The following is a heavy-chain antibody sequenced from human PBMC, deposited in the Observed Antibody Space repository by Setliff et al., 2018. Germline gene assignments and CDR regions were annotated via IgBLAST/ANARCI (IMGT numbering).Heavy chain of an antibody. CDR1: GYTFTSYG. CDR2: ISTYTANT. J-gene: IGHJ4*02. CDR3: ASAEVVVAP. D-gene: IGHD2-15*01. V-gene: IGHV1-18*01. Sequence: GASVKVSCKASGYTFTSYGVSWVRQAPGQGLEWMGWISTYTANTKYAQRFQGRVTMTTDTSTSTAYMELRSLRYEDTAVYYCASAEVVVAPWGQGTLVTVSS.